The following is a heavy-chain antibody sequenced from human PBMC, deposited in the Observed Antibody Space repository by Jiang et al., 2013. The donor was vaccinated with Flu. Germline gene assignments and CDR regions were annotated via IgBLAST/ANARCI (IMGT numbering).Heavy chain of an antibody. D-gene: IGHD3-22*01. CDR2: INAGNGNT. J-gene: IGHJ4*02. CDR1: GYTFTSYA. Sequence: SGAEVKKPGASVKVSCKASGYTFTSYAMHWVRQAPGQRLEWMGWINAGNGNTKYSQKFQGRVTITRDTSASTAYFXELSSLRSEDTAVYYCARGSLYYDSSGDPLDYWGQGTLVTVSS. CDR3: ARGSLYYDSSGDPLDY. V-gene: IGHV1-3*01.